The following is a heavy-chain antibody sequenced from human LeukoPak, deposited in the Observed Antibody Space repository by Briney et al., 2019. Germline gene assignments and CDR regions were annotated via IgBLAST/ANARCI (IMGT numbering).Heavy chain of an antibody. CDR2: INHSEST. CDR1: GGSFSGYY. V-gene: IGHV4-34*01. J-gene: IGHJ4*02. Sequence: SETLSLTCAVYGGSFSGYYWSGIRQPPGKGLDGIGEINHSESTNYNPTLKRRVTISVDTSKNQFSLKLSSVTAADTAVYYCARVAAAGIGDHFDYWGQGTLVTVSS. D-gene: IGHD6-13*01. CDR3: ARVAAAGIGDHFDY.